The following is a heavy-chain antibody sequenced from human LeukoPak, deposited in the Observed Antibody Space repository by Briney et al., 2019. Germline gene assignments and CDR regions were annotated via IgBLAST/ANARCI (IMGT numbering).Heavy chain of an antibody. V-gene: IGHV4-38-2*02. J-gene: IGHJ4*02. D-gene: IGHD6-19*01. CDR2: IYTNWTT. Sequence: SETLSLTCAVSGYSISSGYYWGWIRQPAGKGLEWIGRIYTNWTTYYSPSLKSRVTMSVDTSKNQFSLKLSSVTAADTAVYYCAREQWLAFDYWGQGTLVTVSS. CDR1: GYSISSGYY. CDR3: AREQWLAFDY.